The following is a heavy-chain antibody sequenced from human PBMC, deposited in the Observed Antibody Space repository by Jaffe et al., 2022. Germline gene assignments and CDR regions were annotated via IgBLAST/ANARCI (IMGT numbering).Heavy chain of an antibody. CDR3: ARDLDCSGGSCYSAY. Sequence: QVQLVQSGAEVKKPGSSVKVSCKASGGTFSSYTISWVRQAPGQGLEWMGRIIPILGIANYAQKFQGRVTITADKSTSTAYMELSSLRSEDTAVYYCARDLDCSGGSCYSAYWGQGTLVTVSS. V-gene: IGHV1-69*08. CDR2: IIPILGIA. CDR1: GGTFSSYT. J-gene: IGHJ4*02. D-gene: IGHD2-15*01.